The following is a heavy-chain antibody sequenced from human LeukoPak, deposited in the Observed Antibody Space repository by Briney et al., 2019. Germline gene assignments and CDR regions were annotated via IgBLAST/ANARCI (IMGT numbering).Heavy chain of an antibody. CDR2: VSPGGYA. Sequence: SETLSLTCAVSGVFLSAYYWSWLRQPPGKGREGIGEVSPGGYAKYNPSLKSRVTISVDTSENQLSLRVTSVTAADTAMYYCARIRCGHSDDICYNHWAQGTLVTVSS. D-gene: IGHD2-21*01. CDR1: GVFLSAYY. J-gene: IGHJ5*02. CDR3: ARIRCGHSDDICYNH. V-gene: IGHV4-34*01.